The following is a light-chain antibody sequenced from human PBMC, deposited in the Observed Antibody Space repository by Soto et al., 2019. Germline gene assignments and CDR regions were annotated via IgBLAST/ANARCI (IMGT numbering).Light chain of an antibody. CDR2: DAS. CDR1: QSVSSY. J-gene: IGKJ1*01. CDR3: QQRGNWPLT. Sequence: EIVLTQSPATLSLSPGERATLSCRASQSVSSYFAWYQQKPGQAPGLLIYDASNRATGIPARFSGSGSGTGFTLTISSLEPEDFAVYYCQQRGNWPLTFGQGTKVDIK. V-gene: IGKV3-11*01.